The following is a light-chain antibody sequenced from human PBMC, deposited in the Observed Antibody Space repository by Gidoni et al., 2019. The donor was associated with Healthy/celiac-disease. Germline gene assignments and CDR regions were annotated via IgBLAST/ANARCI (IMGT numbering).Light chain of an antibody. CDR2: RNN. V-gene: IGLV1-47*01. CDR1: SSNIGSNY. CDR3: AAWDDSLSGPWV. J-gene: IGLJ3*02. Sequence: QSVLTQPPSASGTPGQRVTISCSGSSSNIGSNYVYWYQQHPGTAPKLLIYRNNQRPSGVPDRFSGSKSGTSASLAISGLRSEDEADYYCAAWDDSLSGPWVFGGGTKLTVL.